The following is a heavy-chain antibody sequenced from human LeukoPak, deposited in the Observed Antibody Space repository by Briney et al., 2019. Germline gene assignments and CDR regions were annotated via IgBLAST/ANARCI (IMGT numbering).Heavy chain of an antibody. CDR1: GYSFTSYW. J-gene: IGHJ4*02. Sequence: GESLKISCKGSGYSFTSYWIVWVRQMPGKGLEWMGIIYPGDSDTRYSPSFQGQVPISADKSISTAYLQWSSLKASDAAMYYCARRSSGWYGDDYYFDYWGQGTLVTVSS. CDR2: IYPGDSDT. V-gene: IGHV5-51*01. CDR3: ARRSSGWYGDDYYFDY. D-gene: IGHD6-19*01.